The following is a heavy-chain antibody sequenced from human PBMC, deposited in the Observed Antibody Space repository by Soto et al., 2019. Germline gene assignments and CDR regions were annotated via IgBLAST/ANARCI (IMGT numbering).Heavy chain of an antibody. CDR2: ILYDGSNK. V-gene: IGHV3-33*01. Sequence: QVQLVESGGDVVQPGRSLRLSCAASGFTFSNYGMHWSRQDPGKGLEWVAAILYDGSNKYYADSVKGRFTISRDNSKNTLYLQMNSLRAEDTAVSYCAGDTYYFDYCGQGTLVTVSS. CDR1: GFTFSNYG. J-gene: IGHJ4*02. CDR3: AGDTYYFDY.